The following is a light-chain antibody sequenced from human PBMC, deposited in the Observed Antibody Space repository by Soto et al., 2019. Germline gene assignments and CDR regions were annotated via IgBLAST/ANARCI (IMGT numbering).Light chain of an antibody. Sequence: EIVLTQSPGTLSLSPGERATLSCRASESVSRNLAWYQQKPGQAPRLLIYGASNRATGIPDRFSGSGSGTDFTLTISRLEPEDFAVYYCQQYGSSPTFGQGTKVDI. V-gene: IGKV3-20*01. J-gene: IGKJ1*01. CDR2: GAS. CDR3: QQYGSSPT. CDR1: ESVSRN.